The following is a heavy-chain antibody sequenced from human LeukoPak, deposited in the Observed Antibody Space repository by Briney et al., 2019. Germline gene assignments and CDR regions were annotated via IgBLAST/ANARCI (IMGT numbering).Heavy chain of an antibody. CDR1: GFTFSSYS. Sequence: GGSLRLSCAASGFTFSSYSMNWVRQAPGKGLEWVSSISGSSSYIYYADSVKGRFTISRDNGKNSLYLQMNSLRAEDTAVYYCAKAGGRYGSGSYFDYWGQGTLVTVSS. CDR3: AKAGGRYGSGSYFDY. J-gene: IGHJ4*02. CDR2: ISGSSSYI. V-gene: IGHV3-21*04. D-gene: IGHD3-10*01.